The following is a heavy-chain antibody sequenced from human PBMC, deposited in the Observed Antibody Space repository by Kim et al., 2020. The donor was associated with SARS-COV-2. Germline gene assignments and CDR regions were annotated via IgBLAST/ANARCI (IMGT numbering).Heavy chain of an antibody. V-gene: IGHV5-51*01. CDR3: AKFGPTTGTLSHNWFDP. CDR1: GYSFTSYW. CDR2: IYPGDSDT. J-gene: IGHJ5*02. Sequence: GESLQISCQGSGYSFTSYWIGWVRQMPGKGLEWMGIIYPGDSDTRYSPSFQGQVTISVDKSISTAYLQWSSLKASDTAMYYCAKFGPTTGTLSHNWFDPWGQGTLVTVSS. D-gene: IGHD4-17*01.